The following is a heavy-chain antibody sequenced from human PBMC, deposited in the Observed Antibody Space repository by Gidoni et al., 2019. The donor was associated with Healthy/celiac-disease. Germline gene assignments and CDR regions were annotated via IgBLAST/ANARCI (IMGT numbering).Heavy chain of an antibody. J-gene: IGHJ3*02. CDR1: GGTFSSYA. Sequence: QVQLVQSGAEVKKPGSSVKVSCKVSGGTFSSYAISWVRQAPGQGLEWMGGIIPIFGTANYAQKCQGRVTITADKSTSTAYMELSSLRSEDTAVYYCARDRQQKALSAFDIWGQGTMVTVSS. CDR2: IIPIFGTA. D-gene: IGHD6-13*01. CDR3: ARDRQQKALSAFDI. V-gene: IGHV1-69*06.